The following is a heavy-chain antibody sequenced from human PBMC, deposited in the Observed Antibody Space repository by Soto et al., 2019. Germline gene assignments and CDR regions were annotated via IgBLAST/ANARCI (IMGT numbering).Heavy chain of an antibody. CDR3: ARDEGYCISTSCQRYGFDP. CDR1: GGSISSGGYY. V-gene: IGHV4-31*03. J-gene: IGHJ5*02. Sequence: QVQLQESGPGLVKPSQTLSLTCTVSGGSISSGGYYWSWIRQHPGKGLEWIGYIYYSGSTYYNPSLKSRVTISVDTSKNQFSLKLNSVTAADTAVYYCARDEGYCISTSCQRYGFDPWGQGTLVTVSS. CDR2: IYYSGST. D-gene: IGHD2-2*01.